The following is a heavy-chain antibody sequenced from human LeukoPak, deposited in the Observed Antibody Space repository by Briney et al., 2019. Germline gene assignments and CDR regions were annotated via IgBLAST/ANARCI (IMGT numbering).Heavy chain of an antibody. Sequence: GGSLRLSRAASGFTFSRYWMNWVRHAPGKGLVWVSRIACDGSSTTYADSVKGRFSISRDNAKNTLYLQMNSRRVEDTAVYYCARGRPHGNDYWGQGTLVTVSS. V-gene: IGHV3-74*01. CDR2: IACDGSST. CDR3: ARGRPHGNDY. D-gene: IGHD4-23*01. J-gene: IGHJ4*02. CDR1: GFTFSRYW.